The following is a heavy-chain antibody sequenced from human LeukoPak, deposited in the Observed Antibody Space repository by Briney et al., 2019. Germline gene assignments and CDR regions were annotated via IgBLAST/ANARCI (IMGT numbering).Heavy chain of an antibody. Sequence: SETLSLTCTVSGGSISSGSYYWGWIRQPPGKGLEWIGSIYYSGSTYYNPSLKSRVTISVDTSKNQFSLKLSSVTAADTAVYYCARGFGVVIYFDYWGQGTLVTVSS. D-gene: IGHD3-3*01. CDR1: GGSISSGSYY. J-gene: IGHJ4*02. CDR2: IYYSGST. CDR3: ARGFGVVIYFDY. V-gene: IGHV4-39*07.